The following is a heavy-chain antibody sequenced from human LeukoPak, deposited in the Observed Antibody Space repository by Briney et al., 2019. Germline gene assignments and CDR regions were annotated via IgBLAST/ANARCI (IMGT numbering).Heavy chain of an antibody. V-gene: IGHV1-18*01. Sequence: ASVKVSCKTSGYTFATYSINWVGQAPGQGLEWMGWISGYSGSTNYAQKLQGRVTMTTDTSTTTAYMELRSLKSDDTAVYYCARGHSSGRDYYFDTWGQGTLVTVSS. J-gene: IGHJ4*02. CDR3: ARGHSSGRDYYFDT. CDR2: ISGYSGST. D-gene: IGHD6-19*01. CDR1: GYTFATYS.